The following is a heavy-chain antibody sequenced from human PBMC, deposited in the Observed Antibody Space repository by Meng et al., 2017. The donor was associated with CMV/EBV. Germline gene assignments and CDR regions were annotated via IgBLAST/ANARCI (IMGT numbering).Heavy chain of an antibody. CDR1: GFTFSSYG. Sequence: GESLKISCAASGFTFSSYGMHWVRQAPGKGLEWVAFIRYDGSNKYYADSVKGRFTISRDNSKNTLYLQMNSLRAEDTAVYYCARGYSNYYYYYGMDVWGQGTTVTVSS. V-gene: IGHV3-30*02. J-gene: IGHJ6*02. D-gene: IGHD4-11*01. CDR3: ARGYSNYYYYYGMDV. CDR2: IRYDGSNK.